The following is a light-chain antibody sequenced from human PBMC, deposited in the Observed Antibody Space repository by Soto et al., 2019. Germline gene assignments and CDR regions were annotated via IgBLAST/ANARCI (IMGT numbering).Light chain of an antibody. CDR1: QGISNY. CDR3: QKYNSATWT. Sequence: DIQMTQSPSSLSASVGDRVTITCRASQGISNYLAWYQQKTGKVPNLVIYAASTLQSGVPSRFSGSGSGTDFTLTISSLQPEDVATYYCQKYNSATWTFGHGTQVEIK. CDR2: AAS. V-gene: IGKV1-27*01. J-gene: IGKJ1*01.